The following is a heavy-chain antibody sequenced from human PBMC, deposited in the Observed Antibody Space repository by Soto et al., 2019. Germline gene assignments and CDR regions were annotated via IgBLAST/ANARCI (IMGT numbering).Heavy chain of an antibody. J-gene: IGHJ3*02. CDR3: ASDSHCSGGPCPMGGFDM. V-gene: IGHV5-51*01. D-gene: IGHD2-15*01. Sequence: HGESLKISCQGCGYGFSIHWVAWLRQMPGKGLEWVGFIYPGNSDTIYSPSFQGQVTISADLALSTTYLQWDTLKPSDTAIYFCASDSHCSGGPCPMGGFDMWGQGTMVTVSS. CDR1: GYGFSIHW. CDR2: IYPGNSDT.